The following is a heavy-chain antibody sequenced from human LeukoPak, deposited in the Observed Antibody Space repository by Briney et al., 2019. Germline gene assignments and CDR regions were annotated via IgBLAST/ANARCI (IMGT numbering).Heavy chain of an antibody. CDR1: GFTFSSYS. Sequence: GSLRLSCAASGFTFSSYSMNWVRQAPGKGLEWVSYISSSSSTIYYADSVKGRFTISRDNSKNTLYLQMHSLRAEDTALYYCARDPVGITDGEDGYWGQGTLVTVSS. V-gene: IGHV3-48*01. CDR3: ARDPVGITDGEDGY. D-gene: IGHD1-26*01. J-gene: IGHJ4*02. CDR2: ISSSSSTI.